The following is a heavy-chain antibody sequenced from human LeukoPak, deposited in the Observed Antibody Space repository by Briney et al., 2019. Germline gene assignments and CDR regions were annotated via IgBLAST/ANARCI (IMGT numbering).Heavy chain of an antibody. Sequence: SVKVSCKASGGTFSSYAISWVRQAPGQGLEWLGRIIPSLGIANYAQKFQGRVTITEDKSTSTAYMELSSLRSEDTAVYYCARSPHYYDSSGYYYVWGQGTLVTVSS. D-gene: IGHD3-22*01. J-gene: IGHJ4*02. V-gene: IGHV1-69*04. CDR2: IIPSLGIA. CDR1: GGTFSSYA. CDR3: ARSPHYYDSSGYYYV.